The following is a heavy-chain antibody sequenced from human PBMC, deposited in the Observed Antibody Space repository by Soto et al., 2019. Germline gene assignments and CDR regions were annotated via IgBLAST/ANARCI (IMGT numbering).Heavy chain of an antibody. CDR1: GFTSSWSG. CDR2: ISYDGSNK. CDR3: AKDYDFWRGYYPNGMDV. D-gene: IGHD3-3*01. J-gene: IGHJ6*02. Sequence: LRLSCAASGFTSSWSGKPWVRKGPGKGLEWVAVISYDGSNKYYADSVKGRFTISRDNSKNTLYLQMNSLRAEDTAVYYCAKDYDFWRGYYPNGMDVWGQGTTVTLSS. V-gene: IGHV3-30*18.